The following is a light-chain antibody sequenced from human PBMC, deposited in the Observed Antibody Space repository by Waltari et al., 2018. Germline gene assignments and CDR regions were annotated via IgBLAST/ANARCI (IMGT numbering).Light chain of an antibody. CDR2: QDT. J-gene: IGLJ2*01. V-gene: IGLV3-1*01. Sequence: SYELTQAHSVSVSPGQTAPIPCSGDKLDNKLTSWYQQKPGQSPVLVLYQDTKRPSGISERFSGSNSGDTATLTITGTQTTDEADYYCQAWDIKNVIFGGGTKLTVL. CDR3: QAWDIKNVI. CDR1: KLDNKL.